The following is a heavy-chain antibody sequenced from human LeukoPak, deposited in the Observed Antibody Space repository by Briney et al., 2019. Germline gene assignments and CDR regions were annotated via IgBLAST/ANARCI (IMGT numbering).Heavy chain of an antibody. CDR2: ISSSSSYI. CDR1: GFTFSSYS. CDR3: ARDGETYYDFWSGYPDY. D-gene: IGHD3-3*01. V-gene: IGHV3-21*01. Sequence: GGSLRLSCAAPGFTFSSYSMNWVRQAPGKGLEWVSSISSSSSYIYYADSVKGRFTISRDNAKNSLYLQMNSLRAEDTAVYYCARDGETYYDFWSGYPDYWGQGTLVTVSS. J-gene: IGHJ4*02.